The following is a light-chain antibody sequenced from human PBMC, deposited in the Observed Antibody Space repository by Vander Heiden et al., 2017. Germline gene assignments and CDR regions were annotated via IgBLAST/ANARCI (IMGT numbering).Light chain of an antibody. V-gene: IGKV4-1*01. CDR2: WAS. Sequence: DIVMTQSPDSLAGSLGERATINCKSSQSVLYTANNKNYLAWYQQKPRQPPKLLIYWASTRESGVPDRFSGSGSGTDFTLTISSLQAEDVAVYYCQQYYTTPLLTFGGGTKVEIK. J-gene: IGKJ4*01. CDR3: QQYYTTPLLT. CDR1: QSVLYTANNKNY.